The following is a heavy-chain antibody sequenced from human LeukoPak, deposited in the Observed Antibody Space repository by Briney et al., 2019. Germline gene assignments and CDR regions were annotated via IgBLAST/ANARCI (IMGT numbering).Heavy chain of an antibody. CDR3: ARDAEYYYDSSGYYYYYGMDV. Sequence: ASVNVSCKASGYTFTSYGISWVRQAPGQGLEWMGWITAYKGNTNYAQKLQGRVTMTTDTSTSTAYMELRSLRSDDTAVYYCARDAEYYYDSSGYYYYYGMDVWGQGTTVTVSS. CDR2: ITAYKGNT. V-gene: IGHV1-18*01. J-gene: IGHJ6*02. D-gene: IGHD3-22*01. CDR1: GYTFTSYG.